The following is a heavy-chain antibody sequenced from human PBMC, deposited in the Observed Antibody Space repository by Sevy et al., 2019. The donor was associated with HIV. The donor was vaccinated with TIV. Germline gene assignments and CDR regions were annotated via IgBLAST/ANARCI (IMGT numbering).Heavy chain of an antibody. J-gene: IGHJ4*02. D-gene: IGHD3-22*01. Sequence: GGSLRLSCAASGIMHWVRQAPGRGLEWVAGISQYGVGKYYLDSVKGRLIVSRDNSQNKVYLEINSLRTEDTAVYYCAGEGGSSGRCGYFHYWGLGTLVTVSS. CDR3: AGEGGSSGRCGYFHY. V-gene: IGHV3-30*04. CDR2: ISQYGVGK. CDR1: GI.